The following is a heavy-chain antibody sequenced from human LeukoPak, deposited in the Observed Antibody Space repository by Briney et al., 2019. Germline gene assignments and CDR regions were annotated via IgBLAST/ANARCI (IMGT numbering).Heavy chain of an antibody. Sequence: PSETLSLTCTVSGGSISSSTYHWGWIRQPPGKGLEWIGSIYYNGNTYYNPSLESRVTISVDTSKNQFSLRLTSVSAGTAVYYCARTFGTYQYYFDYWGQGSLVTVSS. V-gene: IGHV4-39*07. D-gene: IGHD1-26*01. J-gene: IGHJ4*02. CDR2: IYYNGNT. CDR3: ARTFGTYQYYFDY. CDR1: GGSISSSTYH.